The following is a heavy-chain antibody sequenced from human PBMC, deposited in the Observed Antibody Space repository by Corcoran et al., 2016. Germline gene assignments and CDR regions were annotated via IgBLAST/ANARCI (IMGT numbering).Heavy chain of an antibody. CDR1: GFTFSSYS. CDR2: ISSSSSYI. J-gene: IGHJ3*02. Sequence: EVQLVESGGGLVKPGGSLRLSCAASGFTFSSYSMNWVRQAPGKGLEWVSSISSSSSYIYYADSVKGRFTISRDNAKNSLYLQMNSLRAEDTAVYYCAREGGYYDSSGYTDAFDIWGQGTMVTVSS. CDR3: AREGGYYDSSGYTDAFDI. V-gene: IGHV3-21*01. D-gene: IGHD3-22*01.